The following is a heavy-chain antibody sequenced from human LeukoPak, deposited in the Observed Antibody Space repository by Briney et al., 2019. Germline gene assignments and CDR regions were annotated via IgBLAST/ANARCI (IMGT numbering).Heavy chain of an antibody. Sequence: PSETLSLTCTVSGGSISSYYWSWIRQPPGKGLEWIGYIYYSGSTNYNPSLKSRVTISVDTSKNQFSLKLTSVAAADTAVYYCARETHSPWNEDAFDIWGQGTMVTVSS. CDR2: IYYSGST. CDR1: GGSISSYY. J-gene: IGHJ3*02. V-gene: IGHV4-59*01. D-gene: IGHD1-1*01. CDR3: ARETHSPWNEDAFDI.